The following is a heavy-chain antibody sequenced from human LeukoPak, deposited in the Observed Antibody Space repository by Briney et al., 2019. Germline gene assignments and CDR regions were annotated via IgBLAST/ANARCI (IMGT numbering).Heavy chain of an antibody. Sequence: ASVKVSCKASGNIFTNYHIHWVRLAPGRGLDWMGAVYTDGGTITNTRSFQHGRVTMTRDVSTRTVYMELSSLSSEDTAVYYCATEAPRSYRFDYWGQEILVTVSS. J-gene: IGHJ4*02. V-gene: IGHV1-46*01. CDR2: VYTDGGTI. CDR3: ATEAPRSYRFDY. CDR1: GNIFTNYH. D-gene: IGHD3-10*01.